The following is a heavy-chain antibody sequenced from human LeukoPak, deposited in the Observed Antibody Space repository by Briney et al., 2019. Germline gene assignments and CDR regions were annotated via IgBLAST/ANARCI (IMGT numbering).Heavy chain of an antibody. Sequence: GRSLRLSCAASGFTFSSYAMHWVRQAPGKGLEYVSAISSNGGSTYYANSVKGRFTISRDNSKNTLYLQMGSLRAEDMAVYYCARDGNDSSGYSWPYWGQGTLVTVSS. CDR1: GFTFSSYA. J-gene: IGHJ4*02. CDR3: ARDGNDSSGYSWPY. V-gene: IGHV3-64*01. D-gene: IGHD3-22*01. CDR2: ISSNGGST.